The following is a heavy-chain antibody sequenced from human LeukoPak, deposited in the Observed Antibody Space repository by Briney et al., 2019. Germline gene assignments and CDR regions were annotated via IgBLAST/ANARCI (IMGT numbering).Heavy chain of an antibody. CDR1: GFTFDDYA. CDR2: ISWNSGSI. CDR3: AKDKSASSWYRFDY. Sequence: GGSLRLSCAASGFTFDDYAMLWVRQAPGEGLEWVSGISWNSGSIGYADSVKGRFTISRDNAKNSLYLQVNSLRAEDTALYYCAKDKSASSWYRFDYWGQGTLVTVSS. D-gene: IGHD6-13*01. V-gene: IGHV3-9*01. J-gene: IGHJ4*02.